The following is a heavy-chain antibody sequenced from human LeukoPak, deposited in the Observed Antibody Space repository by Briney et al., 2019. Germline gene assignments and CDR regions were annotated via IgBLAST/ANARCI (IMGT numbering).Heavy chain of an antibody. J-gene: IGHJ6*02. CDR3: ARGSVPQYYDFWSGYLRDYYYYGMDV. Sequence: ASVKVSCKASGYTFTSYDINWVRQATGQGLGWMGWMNPNSGNTGYAQKFQGRVTMTRNTSISTAYMELSSLRSEDTAVYYCARGSVPQYYDFWSGYLRDYYYYGMDVWGQGTTVTVSS. D-gene: IGHD3-3*01. CDR1: GYTFTSYD. V-gene: IGHV1-8*01. CDR2: MNPNSGNT.